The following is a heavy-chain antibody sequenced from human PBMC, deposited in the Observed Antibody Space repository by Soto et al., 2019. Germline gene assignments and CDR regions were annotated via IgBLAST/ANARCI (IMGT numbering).Heavy chain of an antibody. Sequence: QVQLVQSGAEVKKPGSSVKVSCKASGGTFRSYGVTWVRQAPGQGHEWVGGINSFSESANYAQRFQGRVPITVDESTTTAYMELLSLRSEDTAVYFCVLPGLKSGSCWFDPWGQGTLVIVSS. CDR2: INSFSESA. V-gene: IGHV1-69*01. J-gene: IGHJ5*02. CDR1: GGTFRSYG. D-gene: IGHD1-26*01. CDR3: VLPGLKSGSCWFDP.